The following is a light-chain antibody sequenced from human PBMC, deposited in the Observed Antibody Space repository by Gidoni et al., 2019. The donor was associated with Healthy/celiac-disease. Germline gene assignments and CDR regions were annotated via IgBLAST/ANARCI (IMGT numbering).Light chain of an antibody. CDR1: QGFRSY. V-gene: IGKV1-8*01. CDR2: AAS. Sequence: AIRMTQSPSSFSASTGDRVTITCRASQGFRSYLAWYQQKPGKAPKLLIYAASTLQSGVPSRFSGSGSGTDFTLTISCLQSEDFATYYCQQYYSYPRGFGPGTKVDIK. CDR3: QQYYSYPRG. J-gene: IGKJ3*01.